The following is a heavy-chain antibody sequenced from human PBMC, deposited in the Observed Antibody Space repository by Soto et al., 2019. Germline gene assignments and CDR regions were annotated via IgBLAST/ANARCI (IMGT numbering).Heavy chain of an antibody. J-gene: IGHJ4*02. D-gene: IGHD5-18*01. Sequence: AETLSLTCTVSGGSVSSYSWTWVRQPPGKGLEWIGYVYYSGSTHYNPSLKSRVTISLDTSKNQFSLKLTSVTAADTAMYFCASSPPAMVAPNIWGQGTLVTVSS. CDR3: ASSPPAMVAPNI. V-gene: IGHV4-59*02. CDR1: GGSVSSYS. CDR2: VYYSGST.